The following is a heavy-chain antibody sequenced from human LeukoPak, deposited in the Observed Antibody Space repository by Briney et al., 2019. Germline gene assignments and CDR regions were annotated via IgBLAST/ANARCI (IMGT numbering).Heavy chain of an antibody. CDR1: GFSFRTYW. Sequence: GGSLTLSCAASGFSFRTYWMHSVRQAPGKGPLWVSRINSDGGLTRNGDSVKGRFTISRDNAQNTLYLQMKSLRPEDTAVYFCVRVAPYGDFLGDPFDIWGQG. CDR2: INSDGGLT. CDR3: VRVAPYGDFLGDPFDI. J-gene: IGHJ3*02. D-gene: IGHD4-17*01. V-gene: IGHV3-74*01.